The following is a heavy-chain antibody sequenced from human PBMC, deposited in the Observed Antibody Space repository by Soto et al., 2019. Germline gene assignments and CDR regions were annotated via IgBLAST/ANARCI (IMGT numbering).Heavy chain of an antibody. CDR3: AKEGRIAARPSSVLFDY. Sequence: GGSLGLSCAASGFTFSSYGMHWVRQAPGKGLEWVAVISYDGSNKYYADSVKGRFTISRDNSKNTLYLQMYSLRAEDTAVYYCAKEGRIAARPSSVLFDYWGQGTLVTVSS. V-gene: IGHV3-30*18. CDR2: ISYDGSNK. D-gene: IGHD6-6*01. J-gene: IGHJ4*02. CDR1: GFTFSSYG.